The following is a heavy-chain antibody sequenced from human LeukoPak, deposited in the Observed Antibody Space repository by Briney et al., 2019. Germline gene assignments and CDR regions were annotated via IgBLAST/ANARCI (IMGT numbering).Heavy chain of an antibody. CDR3: ARGVHDSSGYYPEAAFDI. CDR2: IIPIFGTA. V-gene: IGHV1-69*05. CDR1: GGTFSSYA. J-gene: IGHJ3*02. Sequence: SVKVSCKASGGTFSSYAISWVRQAPGQGLEWMGGIIPIFGTANYAQKFQSRVTITTDESTSTAYMELSSLRSEDTAVYYCARGVHDSSGYYPEAAFDIWGQGTMVTVSS. D-gene: IGHD3-22*01.